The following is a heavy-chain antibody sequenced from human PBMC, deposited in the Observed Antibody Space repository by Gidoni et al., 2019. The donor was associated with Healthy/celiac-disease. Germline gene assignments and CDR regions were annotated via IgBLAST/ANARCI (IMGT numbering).Heavy chain of an antibody. J-gene: IGHJ4*02. D-gene: IGHD6-19*01. Sequence: QVQLQQWGAGLLKPSETLSLTCAVYGGSFSGYYGSWIRQPPGKGLEWIGEINHSGSTNYNPSLKSRVTISVDTSKNQFSLKLSSVTAADTAVYYCARIRGWQWLLDYWGQGTLVTVSS. CDR2: INHSGST. V-gene: IGHV4-34*01. CDR1: GGSFSGYY. CDR3: ARIRGWQWLLDY.